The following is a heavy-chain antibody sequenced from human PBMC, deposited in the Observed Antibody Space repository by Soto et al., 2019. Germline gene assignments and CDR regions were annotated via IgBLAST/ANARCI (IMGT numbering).Heavy chain of an antibody. V-gene: IGHV4-59*12. J-gene: IGHJ6*02. CDR1: GGSFTNYY. CDR2: IYYTGST. CDR3: TREGPPPYYYYGMDV. D-gene: IGHD3-16*01. Sequence: PSETLSLTCTVSGGSFTNYYWSWIRQPPGKGLEWIGYIYYTGSTNYNPSLKSRVTISIDTSKNQFSLKVSSVTAADTAVYYCTREGPPPYYYYGMDVWGQGTTVTVSS.